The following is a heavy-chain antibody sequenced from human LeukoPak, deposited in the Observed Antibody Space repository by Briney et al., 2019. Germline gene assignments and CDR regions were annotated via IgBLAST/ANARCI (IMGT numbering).Heavy chain of an antibody. CDR1: GGTFSSYA. Sequence: ASVKVSCKASGGTFSSYAISWVRQAPGQGLEWMGGIIPILGTANYAQKFQGRVTITADESTSTAYMELSSLRSEDTAVYYCARGFYQSGRRPDYYYYGMDVWGQGTTVTVSS. J-gene: IGHJ6*02. CDR2: IIPILGTA. V-gene: IGHV1-69*13. CDR3: ARGFYQSGRRPDYYYYGMDV. D-gene: IGHD5-12*01.